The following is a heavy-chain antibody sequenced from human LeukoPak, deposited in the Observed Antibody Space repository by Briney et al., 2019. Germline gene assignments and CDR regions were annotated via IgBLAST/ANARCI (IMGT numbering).Heavy chain of an antibody. D-gene: IGHD4-17*01. CDR1: GFTFSSYD. J-gene: IGHJ6*02. CDR3: ARGLPGTTVTMDV. V-gene: IGHV3-13*01. CDR2: IGTAGDT. Sequence: GGSLRLSCAASGFTFSSYDMHWVRHATGKGLEWVSAIGTAGDTYYPGSVKGRFTISRENAKNSLYLQMNSLRAGDTAVYYCARGLPGTTVTMDVWGQGTTVTVSS.